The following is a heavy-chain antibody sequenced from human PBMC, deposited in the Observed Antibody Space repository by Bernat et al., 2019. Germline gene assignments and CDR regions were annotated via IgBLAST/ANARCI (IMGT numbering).Heavy chain of an antibody. CDR1: GFTFSSYG. V-gene: IGHV3-30*18. CDR2: ISYDGSTK. CDR3: AKSRGKQWLKDAFDI. D-gene: IGHD6-19*01. J-gene: IGHJ3*02. Sequence: QVQLVESGGGVVQPGRSLRLSCAASGFTFSSYGMHWVRQAPGKGLEWVAVISYDGSTKSYADSRKARFTITRNNSKNTLYLQMNSLRAEDTAVYYCAKSRGKQWLKDAFDIWGQGTMVTVSS.